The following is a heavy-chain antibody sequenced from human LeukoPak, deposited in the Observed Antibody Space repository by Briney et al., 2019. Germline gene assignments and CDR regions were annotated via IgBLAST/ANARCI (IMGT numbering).Heavy chain of an antibody. CDR2: ISAYNGNT. J-gene: IGHJ4*02. CDR1: GYTLTSYG. D-gene: IGHD6-19*01. CDR3: ARVRSYSSGWSLGFY. V-gene: IGHV1-18*01. Sequence: ASVKVSCKASGYTLTSYGISWVRQAPGQGLEWMGWISAYNGNTNYAQKLQGRVTMTTDTSTSTAYMELRSLRSDDTAVYYCARVRSYSSGWSLGFYWGQGTLVTVSS.